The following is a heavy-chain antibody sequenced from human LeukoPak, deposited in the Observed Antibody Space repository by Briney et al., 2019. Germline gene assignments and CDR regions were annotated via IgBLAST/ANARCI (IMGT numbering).Heavy chain of an antibody. CDR3: AKGGEYSSSCPDY. CDR2: INTDGSTT. D-gene: IGHD6-13*01. CDR1: GFTFSSYW. V-gene: IGHV3-74*01. Sequence: GGSLRLSCATSGFTFSSYWMHWVRQAPGKGLVWVSRINTDGSTTSYADSVKGRFTISRDNAKNTLYLQMNSLRAEDTAVYYCAKGGEYSSSCPDYWGQGTLVTVSS. J-gene: IGHJ4*02.